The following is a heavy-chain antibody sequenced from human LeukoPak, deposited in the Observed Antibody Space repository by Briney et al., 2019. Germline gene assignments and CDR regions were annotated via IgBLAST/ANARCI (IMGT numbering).Heavy chain of an antibody. CDR1: GGSISSGGYY. CDR2: IYYSGST. J-gene: IGHJ3*02. V-gene: IGHV4-31*03. CDR3: ARLGSSGQGAFDI. D-gene: IGHD3-22*01. Sequence: SQTLSLTCTVSGGSISSGGYYWSWIRQHPGKGLEWIGYIYYSGSTYYNPSLKSRVTISVDTSKNQFSLKLSSVTAADTAVYYCARLGSSGQGAFDIWGQGTMVTVSS.